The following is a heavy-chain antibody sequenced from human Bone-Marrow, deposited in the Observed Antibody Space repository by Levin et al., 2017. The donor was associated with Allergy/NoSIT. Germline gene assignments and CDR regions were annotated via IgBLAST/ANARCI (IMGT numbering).Heavy chain of an antibody. Sequence: SVKVSCKASGGTFSSYAISWVRQAPGQGLEWMGGIIPIFGTANYAQKFQGRVTITADKSTSTAYMELSSLRSEDTAVYYCAAYNYELRYYYYGMDVWGQGTTVTVSS. CDR1: GGTFSSYA. CDR3: AAYNYELRYYYYGMDV. V-gene: IGHV1-69*06. CDR2: IIPIFGTA. D-gene: IGHD1-20*01. J-gene: IGHJ6*02.